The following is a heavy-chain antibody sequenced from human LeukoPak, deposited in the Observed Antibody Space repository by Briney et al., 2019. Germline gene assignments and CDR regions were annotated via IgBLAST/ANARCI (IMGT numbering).Heavy chain of an antibody. CDR2: MNPNSGNT. CDR1: GYTFTSYD. J-gene: IGHJ6*03. D-gene: IGHD3-10*01. V-gene: IGHV1-8*01. CDR3: ARAFGELTKMGYYYYYYYMDV. Sequence: ASVKVCCKASGYTFTSYDINLVRQATGQGLEWMGWMNPNSGNTGYAQEFQGRVTMTRNSSIGTDYMELSSLRSEDTAVYYCARAFGELTKMGYYYYYYYMDVWGKGTTVTISS.